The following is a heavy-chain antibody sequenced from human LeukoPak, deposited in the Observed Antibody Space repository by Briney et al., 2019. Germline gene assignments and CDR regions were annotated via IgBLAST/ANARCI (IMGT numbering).Heavy chain of an antibody. V-gene: IGHV3-23*01. D-gene: IGHD4-23*01. CDR3: ATPDRGYGGIFDY. Sequence: GGSLRLPCAASGFTFSSYAMSWVRQAPGKGLEWVSVISGTGDTTYYADSVKGRFTISRDNSKNTLYPQMNSLRAEDTAVYYCATPDRGYGGIFDYWGQGTLVTVSS. J-gene: IGHJ4*02. CDR2: ISGTGDTT. CDR1: GFTFSSYA.